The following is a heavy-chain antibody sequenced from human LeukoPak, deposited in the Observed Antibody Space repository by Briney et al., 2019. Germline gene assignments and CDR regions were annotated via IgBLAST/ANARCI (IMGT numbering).Heavy chain of an antibody. Sequence: GRSLRLSCAASGFTFSSYAMHWVRQAPGKGLEWVAVISYDGSNKYYADSVKGRFTISRDNAKNSLYLQMNSLRAEDTAVYYCARERIVVVPAAIDYWGQGTLVTVSS. CDR3: ARERIVVVPAAIDY. J-gene: IGHJ4*02. D-gene: IGHD2-2*01. CDR1: GFTFSSYA. CDR2: ISYDGSNK. V-gene: IGHV3-30-3*01.